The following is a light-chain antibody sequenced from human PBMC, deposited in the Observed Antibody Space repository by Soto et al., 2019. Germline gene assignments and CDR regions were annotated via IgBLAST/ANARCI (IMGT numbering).Light chain of an antibody. Sequence: DIQMTQSPSTLSASVGDRVTITCRASQSISTWLAWYQQKSGRAPRLLISDASSFQTGVPSRFSGSGSGTEFTLTISRLHSDDIAKYYCQQYQGYSGTFGQGTKVEI. CDR1: QSISTW. CDR3: QQYQGYSGT. V-gene: IGKV1-5*01. J-gene: IGKJ1*01. CDR2: DAS.